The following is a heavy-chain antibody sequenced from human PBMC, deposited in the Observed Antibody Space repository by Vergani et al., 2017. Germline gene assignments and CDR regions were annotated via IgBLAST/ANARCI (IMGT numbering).Heavy chain of an antibody. D-gene: IGHD6-13*01. V-gene: IGHV3-66*01. Sequence: EVQLVESGGGLVKPGGSLRLSCAASGFTVSSNYMSWGRQAPGKGLEWVSVIYSGGSTYYADSVKGRLTISRDNSKNTLYLQMNSLRAEDTAVYYCARDRIAAAGAFDIWGQGTMVTVSS. CDR3: ARDRIAAAGAFDI. CDR2: IYSGGST. J-gene: IGHJ3*02. CDR1: GFTVSSNY.